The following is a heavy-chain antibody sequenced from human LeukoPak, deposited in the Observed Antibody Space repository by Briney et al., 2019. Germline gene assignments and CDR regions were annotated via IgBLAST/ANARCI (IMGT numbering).Heavy chain of an antibody. CDR2: IYPGDSDT. CDR1: GYSFTSYW. V-gene: IGHV5-51*01. Sequence: GESLKISCKGSGYSFTSYWIGWVRQMPGKGLEWMGIIYPGDSDTRYSPSFQGQVTISADKSISTAYLQWSSLKASDTAMYYCARHRYWNYYDSSGSFDAFDIWGQGTMVTVPS. J-gene: IGHJ3*02. CDR3: ARHRYWNYYDSSGSFDAFDI. D-gene: IGHD3-22*01.